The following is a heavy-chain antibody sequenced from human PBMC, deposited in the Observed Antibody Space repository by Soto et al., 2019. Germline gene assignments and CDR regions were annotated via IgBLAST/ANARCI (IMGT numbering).Heavy chain of an antibody. V-gene: IGHV4-34*01. Sequence: SDTLSLTCAVHGVSFRGSYWTWIRQPPGTGLEWIGEINHSGSTNYNPSIKSRVTISVDTSKNQFSLKLTSVTAADTAVYYCARDKITGLFDYWGQGTRVTVS. D-gene: IGHD2-8*02. J-gene: IGHJ4*02. CDR2: INHSGST. CDR1: GVSFRGSY. CDR3: ARDKITGLFDY.